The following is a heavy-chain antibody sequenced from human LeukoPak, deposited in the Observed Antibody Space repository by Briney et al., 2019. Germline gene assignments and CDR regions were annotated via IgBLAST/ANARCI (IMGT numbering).Heavy chain of an antibody. J-gene: IGHJ1*01. V-gene: IGHV3-74*01. CDR1: GFTFSSYW. CDR3: ARDGVAAADLSAEYFQH. CDR2: INSDGSSK. D-gene: IGHD6-13*01. Sequence: GGSLRLSCAASGFTFSSYWMHWVRQAPGKGLVWVSRINSDGSSKSYADSVKGRFTISRDNAKNTLYLQMNSLRAEDTAVYYCARDGVAAADLSAEYFQHWGQGTLVTVSS.